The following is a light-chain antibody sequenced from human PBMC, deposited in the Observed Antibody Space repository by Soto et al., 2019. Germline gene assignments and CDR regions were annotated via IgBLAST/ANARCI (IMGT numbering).Light chain of an antibody. CDR3: QHYDNLPPFT. V-gene: IGKV1-33*01. CDR2: GAS. Sequence: DIQMTQSPSSLSASVGDRVTITCQASQDIRKYLNCYQQKPGRAPKLLIYGASNLETGVPSRFSGSGYGTDFTFTISSLQPEDIATYYCQHYDNLPPFTFGPGNKVAIK. J-gene: IGKJ3*01. CDR1: QDIRKY.